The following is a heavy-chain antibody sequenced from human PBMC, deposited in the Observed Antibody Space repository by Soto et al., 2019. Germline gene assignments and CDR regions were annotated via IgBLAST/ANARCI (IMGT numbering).Heavy chain of an antibody. CDR3: ATSYDSGFDP. J-gene: IGHJ5*02. CDR2: ISPKNGNR. V-gene: IGHV1-18*04. Sequence: ASVNVSCKASGYSFSTYDISWLRQAPGKGLAWMGVISPKNGNRNFAWKFLDRVIMTTDTSSNTAYMELESLRYDDTAIYYCATSYDSGFDPWGHGTLVTVSS. CDR1: GYSFSTYD. D-gene: IGHD3-3*01.